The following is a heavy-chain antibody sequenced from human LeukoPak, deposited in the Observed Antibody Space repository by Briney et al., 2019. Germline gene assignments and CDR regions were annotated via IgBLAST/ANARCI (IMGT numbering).Heavy chain of an antibody. CDR1: GGSFSSFY. CDR2: INHSEGT. J-gene: IGHJ4*02. Sequence: SETLSLTCAVYGGSFSSFYWSWIRQPPGKGLEWIGEINHSEGTNYNPSLKSRATMSLDTSKNQFSLKLSSVTAADTAVYYCARDPYSSGWYDYWGQGTLVTVSS. D-gene: IGHD6-19*01. CDR3: ARDPYSSGWYDY. V-gene: IGHV4-34*01.